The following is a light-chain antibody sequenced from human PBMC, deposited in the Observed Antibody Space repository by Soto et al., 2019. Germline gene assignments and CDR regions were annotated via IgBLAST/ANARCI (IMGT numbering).Light chain of an antibody. Sequence: DIQMTQSPSTLSASVGDRVTITCRASQSISSWLAWYQQKPGKAPKLLIYDASSLESGVPSRFSGSRSGREFTLTISSLQPDDFATYYCQQYNRYSPYTFGQGTKVEI. J-gene: IGKJ1*01. CDR2: DAS. CDR3: QQYNRYSPYT. CDR1: QSISSW. V-gene: IGKV1-5*01.